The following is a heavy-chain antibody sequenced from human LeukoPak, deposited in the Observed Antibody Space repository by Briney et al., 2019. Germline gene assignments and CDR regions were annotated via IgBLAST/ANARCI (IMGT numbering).Heavy chain of an antibody. CDR1: GFSFSSYA. D-gene: IGHD1-26*01. J-gene: IGHJ3*02. V-gene: IGHV3-30-3*01. Sequence: GRSLRLSCAASGFSFSSYAMHWVRQAPGKGLEWVAVISYDGSNKYYADSVKGRFTISRDNSKNTLYLQMNSLRAEDTAVYYCAGGVGATSGAFDIWGQGTMVTVSS. CDR3: AGGVGATSGAFDI. CDR2: ISYDGSNK.